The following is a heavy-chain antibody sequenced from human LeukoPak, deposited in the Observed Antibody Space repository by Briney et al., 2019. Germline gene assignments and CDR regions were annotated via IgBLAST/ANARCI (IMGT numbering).Heavy chain of an antibody. Sequence: GGSLRLSCAASGFTFSSYWMSWVRQAPGKGLEWVANIKQDGSEKYYVDSVKGRFTISRDNAKNSLYLQMNSLRAEDTAVCYCARSWYCSSTSCYTTGDAFDIWGQGTMVTVSS. CDR1: GFTFSSYW. V-gene: IGHV3-7*01. CDR3: ARSWYCSSTSCYTTGDAFDI. D-gene: IGHD2-2*02. J-gene: IGHJ3*02. CDR2: IKQDGSEK.